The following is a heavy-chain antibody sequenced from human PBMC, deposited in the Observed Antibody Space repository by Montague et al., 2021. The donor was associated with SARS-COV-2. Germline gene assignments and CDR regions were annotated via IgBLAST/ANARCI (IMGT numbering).Heavy chain of an antibody. Sequence: SETLSLTCSVYGDSINNNYYYWGWIRQPPGKGLESIGSIYYTGNTYSTPSLRSRVTLSVDTSKNQFSLRLTSVTAAATAMYYCARVGPGYSGNSLGASFDIWGQGTMVTVSS. D-gene: IGHD4-23*01. J-gene: IGHJ3*02. CDR3: ARVGPGYSGNSLGASFDI. CDR1: GDSINNNYYY. CDR2: IYYTGNT. V-gene: IGHV4-39*07.